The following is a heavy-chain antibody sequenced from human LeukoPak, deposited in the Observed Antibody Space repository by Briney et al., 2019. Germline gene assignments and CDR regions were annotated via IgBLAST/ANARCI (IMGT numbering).Heavy chain of an antibody. D-gene: IGHD2-2*01. CDR3: ARDIELCSSTSCYLTANAIDY. J-gene: IGHJ4*02. CDR2: INPSGGST. V-gene: IGHV1-46*01. CDR1: GYTFTSYY. Sequence: ASVKVSCKASGYTFTSYYMHWVRQAPGQGLEWMGIINPSGGSTSYAQKFQGRVTITRDTSTSTVYMELSSLRSEDTAVYYCARDIELCSSTSCYLTANAIDYWGQGTLVTVSS.